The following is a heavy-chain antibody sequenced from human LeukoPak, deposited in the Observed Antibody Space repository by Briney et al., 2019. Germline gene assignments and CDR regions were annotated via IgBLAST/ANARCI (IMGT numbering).Heavy chain of an antibody. D-gene: IGHD5-18*01. CDR1: GYTLTAYY. Sequence: GASVKVSCKAAGYTLTAYYIHWVRQAPGQGLEWMGRIIPILGIANYAQKFQGRVTITADKSTSTAYMELSSLRSEDTAVYYCARDSYGLIDYWGQGTLVTVSS. CDR3: ARDSYGLIDY. V-gene: IGHV1-69*04. CDR2: IIPILGIA. J-gene: IGHJ4*02.